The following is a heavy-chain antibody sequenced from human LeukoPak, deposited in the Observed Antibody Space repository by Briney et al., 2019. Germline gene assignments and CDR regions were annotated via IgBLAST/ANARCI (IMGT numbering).Heavy chain of an antibody. D-gene: IGHD3-16*02. V-gene: IGHV6-1*01. Sequence: SQTLSLTCAISVDSVSSNTAAWTWIRQSPSRGLEWLGRTYYRSKWYNDYEVSVKSRVTINPDTSKNQFSLQLNSVTPEDTAVYYCAREYLGGYLIYWGQGTLVTVSS. J-gene: IGHJ4*02. CDR1: VDSVSSNTAA. CDR2: TYYRSKWYN. CDR3: AREYLGGYLIY.